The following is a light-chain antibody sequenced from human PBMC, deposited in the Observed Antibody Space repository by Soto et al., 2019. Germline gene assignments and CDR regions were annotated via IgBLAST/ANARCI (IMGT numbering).Light chain of an antibody. CDR2: TSS. Sequence: DIQMTQSPSSLSASVGDRVTITCRASQSINRYLNWYQQKPGRAPKLLIYTSSNLQSGVPSRFSGSGSGTDYTLTISSLQPEDFATYYCQQSYNTPLTFGQGTRLEIK. V-gene: IGKV1-39*01. CDR1: QSINRY. CDR3: QQSYNTPLT. J-gene: IGKJ5*01.